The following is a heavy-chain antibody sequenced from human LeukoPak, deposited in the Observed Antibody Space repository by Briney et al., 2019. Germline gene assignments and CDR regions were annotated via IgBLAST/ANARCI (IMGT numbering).Heavy chain of an antibody. V-gene: IGHV1-2*02. CDR2: INPNSGGT. CDR3: ARYSSGWYFDL. CDR1: GYTXTGYY. D-gene: IGHD6-19*01. J-gene: IGHJ2*01. Sequence: ASVKVSCKTSGYTXTGYYMHWVRQAPGQGLEWMGWINPNSGGTNYAQKFQGRVTMTRDTSISTAYMELTRLRSDDTAGYYCARYSSGWYFDLWGRGTLVTVSS.